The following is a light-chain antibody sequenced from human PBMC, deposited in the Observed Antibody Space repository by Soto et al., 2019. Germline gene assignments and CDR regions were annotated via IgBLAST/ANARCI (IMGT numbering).Light chain of an antibody. V-gene: IGKV1-5*01. CDR3: QHHNSYSQT. J-gene: IGKJ1*01. Sequence: DIQMTQSPPTLSASVGDRVTITCRASQSIGHYLAWYQQMPGKAPKLLIYGASTLQIGDPSRFSGSGSGTEFTLTISSLQPDDFGTYFCQHHNSYSQTFGQGTKVEIK. CDR2: GAS. CDR1: QSIGHY.